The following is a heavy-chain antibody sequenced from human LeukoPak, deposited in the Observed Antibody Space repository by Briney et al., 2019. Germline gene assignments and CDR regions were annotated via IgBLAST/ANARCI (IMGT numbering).Heavy chain of an antibody. CDR2: IYTSGST. J-gene: IGHJ3*02. CDR3: ARGPAYDFWSGYYLYSVAVVAFDI. V-gene: IGHV4-4*07. Sequence: SETLSLTCTVSGGSISSYYWSWIWQPAGKGLEWIGRIYTSGSTNYNPSLKSRVTMSVDTSKNQFSLKLSSVTAADTAVYYCARGPAYDFWSGYYLYSVAVVAFDIWGQGTMVTVSS. CDR1: GGSISSYY. D-gene: IGHD3-3*01.